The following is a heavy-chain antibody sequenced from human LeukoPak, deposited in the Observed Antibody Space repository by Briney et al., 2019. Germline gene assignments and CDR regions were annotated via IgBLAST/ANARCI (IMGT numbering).Heavy chain of an antibody. J-gene: IGHJ4*02. Sequence: GGSLRLSCAASGFTFSSYSMNWVRQAPGKGLEWVSSISSSSSYIYYADSVKGRFTISRDNAKSSLYLQMNSLRAEDTAEYYCAPSTVTTGYWGQGTLVTVSS. CDR1: GFTFSSYS. CDR2: ISSSSSYI. D-gene: IGHD4-17*01. CDR3: APSTVTTGY. V-gene: IGHV3-21*01.